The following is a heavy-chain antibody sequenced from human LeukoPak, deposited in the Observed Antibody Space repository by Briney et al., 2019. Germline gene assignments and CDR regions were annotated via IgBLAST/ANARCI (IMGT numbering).Heavy chain of an antibody. CDR3: GGEKYGAKNWFDP. CDR2: IYTSGST. V-gene: IGHV4-4*07. D-gene: IGHD4/OR15-4a*01. J-gene: IGHJ5*02. CDR1: GGSIISYY. Sequence: SETLSLTSTVSGGSIISYYWSCIRQPAGKGLGWIWRIYTSGSTAYNPSLKCRFTMSVDTSKNQFSLKLNPVNAADPAVYYYGGEKYGAKNWFDPWGQGTLVTVSS.